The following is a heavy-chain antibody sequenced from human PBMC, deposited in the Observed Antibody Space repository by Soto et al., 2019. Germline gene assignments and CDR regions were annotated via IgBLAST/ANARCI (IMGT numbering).Heavy chain of an antibody. CDR2: ISGSGGST. Sequence: GGSPRLSCAASGFTFSSYAMSWVRQAPGKGLEWVSAISGSGGSTYYADSVKGRFTISRDNSKNTLYLQMNSLRAEDTAVYYCAKATIFGVVTPDAFDIWGQGTMVTVSS. V-gene: IGHV3-23*01. CDR1: GFTFSSYA. J-gene: IGHJ3*02. D-gene: IGHD3-3*01. CDR3: AKATIFGVVTPDAFDI.